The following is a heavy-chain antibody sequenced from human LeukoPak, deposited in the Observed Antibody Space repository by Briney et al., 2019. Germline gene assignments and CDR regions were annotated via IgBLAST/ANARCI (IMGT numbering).Heavy chain of an antibody. J-gene: IGHJ5*02. CDR1: GDTVTSNSAA. CDR3: ARGSRSSKKISNWFDP. Sequence: SQTLPLTCAISGDTVTSNSAAWSWIRQSPSRGIEWLGRTYYRSKWYNDYAVSVRSRITINSDTSKNQFSLQLNSVTPEDTAVYYCARGSRSSKKISNWFDPWGQGTLVTVSS. CDR2: TYYRSKWYN. V-gene: IGHV6-1*01. D-gene: IGHD6-6*01.